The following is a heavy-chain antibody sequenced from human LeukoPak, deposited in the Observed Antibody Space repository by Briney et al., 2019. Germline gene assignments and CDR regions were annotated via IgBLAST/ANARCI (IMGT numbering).Heavy chain of an antibody. J-gene: IGHJ6*03. CDR2: IYYSGST. V-gene: IGHV4-39*07. Sequence: SETLSLTCTVSGGSISSSSYYWGWIRQPPGTGLEWIGSIYYSGSTYYNPSLKSRVTISVDTSKNQFSLKLSSVTAADTAVYYCARIIVGATNLYYYYMDVWGKGTTVTVSS. CDR1: GGSISSSSYY. D-gene: IGHD1-26*01. CDR3: ARIIVGATNLYYYYMDV.